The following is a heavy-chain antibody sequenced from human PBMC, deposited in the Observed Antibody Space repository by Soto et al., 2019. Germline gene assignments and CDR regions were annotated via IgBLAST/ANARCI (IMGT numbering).Heavy chain of an antibody. Sequence: HPGGSLRLSCAASGFTFSSYAMNWVRQAPGKGLEWVSGISANGATYYADSVKGRFTISRDTSKNTLYLQMNSLRAEDTAIYYCAILSGQLVSWVDPWGRGTLVTVSS. CDR1: GFTFSSYA. J-gene: IGHJ5*02. CDR3: AILSGQLVSWVDP. V-gene: IGHV3-23*01. D-gene: IGHD6-13*01. CDR2: ISANGAT.